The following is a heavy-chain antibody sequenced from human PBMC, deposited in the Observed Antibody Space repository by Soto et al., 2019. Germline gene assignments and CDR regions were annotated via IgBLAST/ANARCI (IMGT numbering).Heavy chain of an antibody. CDR2: IIPKSGTT. D-gene: IGHD1-7*01. V-gene: IGHV1-69*13. J-gene: IGHJ4*02. CDR3: ARDSLTGTTTRPDY. CDR1: GDTFSSHG. Sequence: ASVKVSCKASGDTFSSHGISWVRQAPGQGLEYMGGIIPKSGTTNYAQKFRGRVTITADESTSTAYMEVSSLRYEDTAVYYCARDSLTGTTTRPDYWGQGALVTVSS.